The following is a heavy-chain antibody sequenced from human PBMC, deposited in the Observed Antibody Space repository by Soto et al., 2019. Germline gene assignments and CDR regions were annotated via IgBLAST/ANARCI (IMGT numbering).Heavy chain of an antibody. CDR1: GASISGFY. D-gene: IGHD3-22*01. J-gene: IGHJ6*02. CDR3: GRNDSYGWSGESLDV. V-gene: IGHV4-4*07. Sequence: SETLSLTCTVSGASISGFYWSWIRKSAGKGLEWIGRIYATGTTDYNPSLKSRVMMSVDTSKNQFSLTLTSVTAADTAVYYCGRNDSYGWSGESLDVWGQGTTVTVPS. CDR2: IYATGTT.